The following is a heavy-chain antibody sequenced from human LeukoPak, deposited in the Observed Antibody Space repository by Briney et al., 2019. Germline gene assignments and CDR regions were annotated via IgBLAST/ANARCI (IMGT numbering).Heavy chain of an antibody. CDR2: IYYSGST. J-gene: IGHJ5*02. D-gene: IGHD2-15*01. Sequence: PPETLSLTCTVSGGSISSSSYYWGWIRQPPGKGLEWIGSIYYSGSTYYNPSLKSRVTISVDTSKNQFSLKLSSVTAADTAVYYCARRRGYCSGGSCYSSLFDPWGQGTLVTVSS. V-gene: IGHV4-39*07. CDR1: GGSISSSSYY. CDR3: ARRRGYCSGGSCYSSLFDP.